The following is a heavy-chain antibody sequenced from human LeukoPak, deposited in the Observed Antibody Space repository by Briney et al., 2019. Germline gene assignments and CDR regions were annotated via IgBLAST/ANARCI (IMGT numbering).Heavy chain of an antibody. Sequence: SETLSLTCTVSGGSISSYYWSWIRQPAGKGLEWIGRIYTSGNTNYNPSLKSRVSMSIDISKNQFSLKLSSVTAADTEVYYCARANMVRGVGSFFDRNWFDPWGQGTLVTVSS. D-gene: IGHD3-10*01. CDR3: ARANMVRGVGSFFDRNWFDP. CDR1: GGSISSYY. V-gene: IGHV4-4*07. J-gene: IGHJ5*02. CDR2: IYTSGNT.